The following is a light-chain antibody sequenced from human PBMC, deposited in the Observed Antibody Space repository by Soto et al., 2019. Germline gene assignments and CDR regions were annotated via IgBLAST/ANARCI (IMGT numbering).Light chain of an antibody. CDR1: QDIRND. CDR3: LQDFNYPWT. V-gene: IGKV1-6*01. J-gene: IGKJ1*01. Sequence: AIQMTQSPSSLSASVGDRVTITCRASQDIRNDLGWYQQKPGKTPKLLIFAASSLQSGVPSRVSGSGSGTDFTLTISSRQPEDFATYYCLQDFNYPWTFGQGTKVEIE. CDR2: AAS.